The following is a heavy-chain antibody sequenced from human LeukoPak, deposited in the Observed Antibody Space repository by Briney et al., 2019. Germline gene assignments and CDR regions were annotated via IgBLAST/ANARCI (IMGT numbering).Heavy chain of an antibody. V-gene: IGHV5-51*01. J-gene: IGHJ6*02. Sequence: GESLKISCQASGYTFDIYWVGWVRQMPGKGLEWVGIVYPRDSDTRYSPSFQGQVTISADKSISTTFLQWSSLKASDTAMYYCARHYSNSGTYAMDVWGQGTTVTVAS. CDR3: ARHYSNSGTYAMDV. CDR1: GYTFDIYW. D-gene: IGHD4-11*01. CDR2: VYPRDSDT.